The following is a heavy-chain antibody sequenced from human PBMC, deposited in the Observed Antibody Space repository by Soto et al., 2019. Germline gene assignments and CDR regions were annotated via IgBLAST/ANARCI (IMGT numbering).Heavy chain of an antibody. CDR1: GGTFSSYA. J-gene: IGHJ6*02. V-gene: IGHV1-69*05. Sequence: SVKVSCKASGGTFSSYAIRWVRQAPGHGLEWMGGIIPIFGTANYAQKFQGRVTITKDTPASTVYMELISLRSEDTAVYYCARGSEGSSSLLASYYYGMDVWGQGTTVTVSS. CDR2: IIPIFGTA. D-gene: IGHD3-10*01. CDR3: ARGSEGSSSLLASYYYGMDV.